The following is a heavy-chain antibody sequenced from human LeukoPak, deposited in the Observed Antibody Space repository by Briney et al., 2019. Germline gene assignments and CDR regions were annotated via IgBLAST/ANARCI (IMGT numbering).Heavy chain of an antibody. V-gene: IGHV4-39*07. J-gene: IGHJ4*02. CDR1: GGSISSSSYY. CDR3: AKPGDGGALDY. Sequence: SETLSLTCTVSGGSISSSSYYWGWIRQPPGKGLEWIGSIYHSGSTYYNPSLKSRVTISVDTSKNQFSLKLSSVTAADTAVYYCAKPGDGGALDYWGQGTLVTVSS. CDR2: IYHSGST. D-gene: IGHD3-16*01.